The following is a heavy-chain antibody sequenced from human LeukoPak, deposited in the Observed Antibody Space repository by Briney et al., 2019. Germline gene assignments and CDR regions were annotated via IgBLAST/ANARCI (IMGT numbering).Heavy chain of an antibody. J-gene: IGHJ4*02. D-gene: IGHD3-9*01. CDR3: ARALPYYDILTGSKPYFDY. CDR2: IIPIFGTA. CDR1: GGTFSNYA. V-gene: IGHV1-69*01. Sequence: ASVKVSCKASGGTFSNYAVSWVRQAPGQGLEWMGGIIPIFGTANYAQKFQGRVTITADESTSTAYMELSSLRSEDTAVYYCARALPYYDILTGSKPYFDYWGQGTLVTVSS.